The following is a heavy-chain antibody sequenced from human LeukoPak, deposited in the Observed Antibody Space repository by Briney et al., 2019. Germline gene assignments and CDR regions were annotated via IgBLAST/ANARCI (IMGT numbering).Heavy chain of an antibody. Sequence: ASVKVSCKASGGTFSSYTISWVRQAHGQGLEWMGRIIPSLGIANYAQKFQGRVTITADKSTSTAYMELSSLRSEDTAVYYCASRDSSVTTPKYYYYGMDVWGQGTTVTVSS. CDR2: IIPSLGIA. CDR3: ASRDSSVTTPKYYYYGMDV. D-gene: IGHD3-22*01. J-gene: IGHJ6*02. V-gene: IGHV1-69*02. CDR1: GGTFSSYT.